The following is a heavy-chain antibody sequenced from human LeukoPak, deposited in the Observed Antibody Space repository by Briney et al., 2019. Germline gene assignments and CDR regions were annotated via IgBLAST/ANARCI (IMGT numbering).Heavy chain of an antibody. V-gene: IGHV1-46*01. CDR3: ARDCLDIVVVPAAMSLRYYGMDV. Sequence: ASVKVSCKASGYTFTGYYMHWVRQAPGQGLEWMGIINPSGGSTSYAQKFQGRVTMTRDTSTSTVYMELSSLRSEDTAVYYCARDCLDIVVVPAAMSLRYYGMDVWGQGTTVTVSS. J-gene: IGHJ6*02. CDR2: INPSGGST. CDR1: GYTFTGYY. D-gene: IGHD2-2*03.